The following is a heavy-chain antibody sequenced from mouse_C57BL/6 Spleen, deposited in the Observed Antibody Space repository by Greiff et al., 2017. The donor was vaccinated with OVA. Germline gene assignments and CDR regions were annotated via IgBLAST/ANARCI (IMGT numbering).Heavy chain of an antibody. D-gene: IGHD2-1*01. V-gene: IGHV1-64*01. CDR3: ARSYGNYCAMDY. Sequence: VQLQQPGAELVKPGASVKLSCKASGYTFTSYWMHWVKQRPGQGLEWIGMIHPNSGSTNYNEKFKSKATLTVDKSSSTAYMQLSSLTSEDSAVYYCARSYGNYCAMDYWGQGTSVTVSS. CDR2: IHPNSGST. CDR1: GYTFTSYW. J-gene: IGHJ4*01.